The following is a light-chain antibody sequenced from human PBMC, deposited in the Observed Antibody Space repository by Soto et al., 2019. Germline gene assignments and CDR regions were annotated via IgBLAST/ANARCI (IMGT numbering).Light chain of an antibody. Sequence: QSALTQPASVSGSPGQSITISCTGTSSDVGGYNYVSWYQQHPGKAPKLMIYEVSNRPSGVSNRFSGSKSGNTASLTISALQAEDEADYYCTSYTSSITDVFGTGTKLTVL. CDR2: EVS. V-gene: IGLV2-14*01. CDR3: TSYTSSITDV. J-gene: IGLJ1*01. CDR1: SSDVGGYNY.